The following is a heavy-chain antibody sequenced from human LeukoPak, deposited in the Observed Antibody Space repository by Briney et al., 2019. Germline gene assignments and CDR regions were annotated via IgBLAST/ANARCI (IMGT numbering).Heavy chain of an antibody. CDR2: IRYDGSNK. J-gene: IGHJ4*02. CDR1: GFTFSSYG. CDR3: AKGRIVGAALPYFDY. V-gene: IGHV3-30*02. Sequence: PGGSLRLSCAASGFTFSSYGMHWVRQAPGKGLEWVAFIRYDGSNKYYADSVKGRFTISRDNSKNTLYLQMNSLRAEDTALYYCAKGRIVGAALPYFDYWGQGTLVTVSS. D-gene: IGHD1-26*01.